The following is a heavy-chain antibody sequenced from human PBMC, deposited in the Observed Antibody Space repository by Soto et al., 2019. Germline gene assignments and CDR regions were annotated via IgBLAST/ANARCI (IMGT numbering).Heavy chain of an antibody. Sequence: SVKVSCKASGGTFRNHVFNWVRQAPGQGLEWMGGIIPIIGTPNYAQKFQGRVTITADASTSTVYLEVSSLRSQDTAVYYCARDLEFRDGNISHLDYWGQGTQVTVSS. J-gene: IGHJ4*02. CDR1: GGTFRNHV. V-gene: IGHV1-69*13. D-gene: IGHD3-10*01. CDR3: ARDLEFRDGNISHLDY. CDR2: IIPIIGTP.